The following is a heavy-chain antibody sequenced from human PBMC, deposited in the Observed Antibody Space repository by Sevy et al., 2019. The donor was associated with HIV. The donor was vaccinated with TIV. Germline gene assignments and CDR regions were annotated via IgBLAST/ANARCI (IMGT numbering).Heavy chain of an antibody. D-gene: IGHD3-3*01. Sequence: GGSLRLSCAASGFIFSDYYMNWIRQSPGRGLEWVSCISDRGSTIYYADSVKGRFTISRDNAKNSLYLQMNSLGAVDTAVYYCAREGILRYFDLWGRGTLVTVSS. V-gene: IGHV3-11*01. CDR1: GFIFSDYY. J-gene: IGHJ2*01. CDR3: AREGILRYFDL. CDR2: ISDRGSTI.